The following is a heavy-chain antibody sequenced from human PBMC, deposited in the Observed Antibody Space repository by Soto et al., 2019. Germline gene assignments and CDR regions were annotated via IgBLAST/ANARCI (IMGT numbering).Heavy chain of an antibody. CDR3: ARDRSTYGGGGTGEVKENWFDP. D-gene: IGHD2-8*01. J-gene: IGHJ5*02. CDR1: GGSISHYY. Sequence: PSETLSLTCTVSGGSISHYYWSWIRQSPGKGLEWIGYAYYSGSTDYNPSPKSRVTMSVDTSKNQVSLKLNSVTTADTAVYYCARDRSTYGGGGTGEVKENWFDPWGPGTLVTVS. V-gene: IGHV4-59*01. CDR2: AYYSGST.